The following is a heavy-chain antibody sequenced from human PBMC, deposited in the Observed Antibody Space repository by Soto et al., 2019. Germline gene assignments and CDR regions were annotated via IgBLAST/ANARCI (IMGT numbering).Heavy chain of an antibody. J-gene: IGHJ4*02. V-gene: IGHV4-59*01. D-gene: IGHD6-13*01. CDR1: GVSISSYY. Sequence: SETLSLTCTVSGVSISSYYWSWIRQPPGKGLEWIGYIYYSGSTNYNPSLKSRVTISVDTSKNQFSLKLSSVTAADTAVYYCAGHSSSWYRGPFDYWGQGTLVTVS. CDR2: IYYSGST. CDR3: AGHSSSWYRGPFDY.